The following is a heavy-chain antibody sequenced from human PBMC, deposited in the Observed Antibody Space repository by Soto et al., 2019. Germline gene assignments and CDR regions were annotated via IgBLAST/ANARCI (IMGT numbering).Heavy chain of an antibody. CDR3: AKDPSYSSSWYMGDY. CDR1: GFTFSSDA. V-gene: IGHV3-23*01. D-gene: IGHD6-13*01. CDR2: ISGSGGST. Sequence: EVQLLESGGGLVQPGGSLRLSCAASGFTFSSDAMSWVRQAPGKGLEWVSAISGSGGSTYYADSVKGRFTISRDNSKNMLYLQMNSLRAEDTAVYYCAKDPSYSSSWYMGDYWGQGTLVTVSS. J-gene: IGHJ4*02.